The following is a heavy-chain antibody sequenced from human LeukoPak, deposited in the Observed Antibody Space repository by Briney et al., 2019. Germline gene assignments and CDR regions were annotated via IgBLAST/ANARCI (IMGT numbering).Heavy chain of an antibody. V-gene: IGHV1-2*02. D-gene: IGHD5-12*01. CDR3: ARAFSGYDRDNYFDY. J-gene: IGHJ4*02. CDR1: GYTFTGYY. CDR2: INPNSGGT. Sequence: ASVKVSCKASGYTFTGYYMLWVRQAPGQGLEWMGWINPNSGGTNYAQKFQGRVTMTRDTPISTAYMELSRLRSDDTAVYYCARAFSGYDRDNYFDYWGQGTLVTVSS.